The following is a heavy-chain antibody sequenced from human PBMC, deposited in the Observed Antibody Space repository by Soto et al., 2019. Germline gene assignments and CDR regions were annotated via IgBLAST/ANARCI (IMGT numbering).Heavy chain of an antibody. D-gene: IGHD3-10*01. J-gene: IGHJ6*02. CDR2: IVVGSGNT. V-gene: IGHV1-58*01. Sequence: SVKVSCKASGFTFTSSAVQWVRQARGQRLEWIGWIVVGSGNTNYAQKFQERVTITRDMSTSTAYMELSSLRSEDTAVYYCAADHLTIPYGMDVWGQGTTVTVSS. CDR1: GFTFTSSA. CDR3: AADHLTIPYGMDV.